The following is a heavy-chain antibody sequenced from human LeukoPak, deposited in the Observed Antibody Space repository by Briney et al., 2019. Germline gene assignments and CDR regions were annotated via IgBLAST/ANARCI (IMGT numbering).Heavy chain of an antibody. Sequence: GRSLRLSCAASGFTFSSYGMHWVRQAPGKGLEWVAVIWYDGSNKYYADSVKGRFTISRDNSKNTLYLQMNRLRAEDTAVYYCAREEHHYYDSSGYYQDVYFQHWGQGTLVTVSS. J-gene: IGHJ1*01. CDR1: GFTFSSYG. V-gene: IGHV3-33*01. CDR3: AREEHHYYDSSGYYQDVYFQH. CDR2: IWYDGSNK. D-gene: IGHD3-22*01.